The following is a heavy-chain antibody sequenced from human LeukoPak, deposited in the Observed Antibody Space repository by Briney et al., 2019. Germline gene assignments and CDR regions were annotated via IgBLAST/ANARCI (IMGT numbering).Heavy chain of an antibody. J-gene: IGHJ4*02. Sequence: QPGGALRLSCVAAGFTLRSYGMSWVRQSLRKGLEWVSYIISTSSNIYYADSVKGRFTISRDNAKNTIYLQMNSLRAEDAAVYYCARGGGGTATDYWGQGTLVTVST. CDR2: IISTSSNI. CDR1: GFTLRSYG. CDR3: ARGGGGTATDY. D-gene: IGHD1-1*01. V-gene: IGHV3-48*04.